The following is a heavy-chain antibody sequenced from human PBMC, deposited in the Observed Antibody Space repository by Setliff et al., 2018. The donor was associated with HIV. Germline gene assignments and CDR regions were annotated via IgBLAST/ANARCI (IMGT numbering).Heavy chain of an antibody. V-gene: IGHV3-30*01. D-gene: IGHD3-3*01. Sequence: GGSLRLSCAASEFTLSGYSMSWVRQAPGKGLEWVSVISFDGQKQYYADSVRGRFTISRDNSKNKLYLQMNSLRIEDTAIYYCVKGDNFWTGYSTYFEFDPWGQGTLVTVSS. CDR2: ISFDGQKQ. CDR3: VKGDNFWTGYSTYFEFDP. J-gene: IGHJ5*02. CDR1: EFTLSGYS.